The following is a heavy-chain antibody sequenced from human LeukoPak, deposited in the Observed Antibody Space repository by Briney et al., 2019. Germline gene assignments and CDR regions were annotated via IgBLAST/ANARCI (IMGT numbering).Heavy chain of an antibody. CDR2: INPSGGYT. D-gene: IGHD4-23*01. V-gene: IGHV1-46*01. Sequence: ASVKVSCKASGYTFISYYLHRVRQAPGQGLEWMGIINPSGGYTSYAQKFQGRVTMTRDTSTTTVYIELSSLRSEDTAVYYCAREGDYGGNSFFDYWGQGTLVTVSS. CDR1: GYTFISYY. J-gene: IGHJ4*02. CDR3: AREGDYGGNSFFDY.